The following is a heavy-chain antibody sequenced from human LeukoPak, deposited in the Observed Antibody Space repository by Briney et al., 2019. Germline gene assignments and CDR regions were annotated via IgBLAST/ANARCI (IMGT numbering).Heavy chain of an antibody. V-gene: IGHV3-30*18. J-gene: IGHJ2*01. CDR1: GFTFSNYG. Sequence: GGSLRLSCAASGFTFSNYGIHWVRQSPGKGLEWVAVVSYDGSNKKYADPVKGRFTISRDNSKNTLYLQMNSLRAEDTAVYYCAKDLWAAAGTEGYFDLWGRGTLVTVSS. CDR2: VSYDGSNK. D-gene: IGHD6-13*01. CDR3: AKDLWAAAGTEGYFDL.